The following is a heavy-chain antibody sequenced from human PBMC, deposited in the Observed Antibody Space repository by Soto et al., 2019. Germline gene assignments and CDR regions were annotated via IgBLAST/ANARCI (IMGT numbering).Heavy chain of an antibody. CDR2: VWYDGNSK. Sequence: PGGSLRLSCAASGFTLSHFYMHWVRQAPGKGLEWVAVVWYDGNSKYYADSVNGRFTVSRDDSENTVSLQMNSLRAEDTAVYYCGREFPHRTVLGLPIMGPNGMDVWGQGTTVTVSS. CDR3: GREFPHRTVLGLPIMGPNGMDV. D-gene: IGHD2-21*02. J-gene: IGHJ6*02. V-gene: IGHV3-33*01. CDR1: GFTLSHFY.